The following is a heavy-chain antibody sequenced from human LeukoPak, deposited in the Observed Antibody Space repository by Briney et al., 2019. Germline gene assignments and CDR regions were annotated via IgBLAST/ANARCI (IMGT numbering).Heavy chain of an antibody. D-gene: IGHD3-22*01. CDR1: GGSISSGGYY. J-gene: IGHJ2*01. Sequence: SETLSLTCNVSGGSISSGGYYWSWIRQPPGKGLEWIGYIYHSGSTYYNPSLKSRVTISVDRSKNQFSLKLSSVTAADTAVYYCARDVSMIVDVKVVLWYFDLWGRGTLVSVSS. V-gene: IGHV4-30-2*01. CDR2: IYHSGST. CDR3: ARDVSMIVDVKVVLWYFDL.